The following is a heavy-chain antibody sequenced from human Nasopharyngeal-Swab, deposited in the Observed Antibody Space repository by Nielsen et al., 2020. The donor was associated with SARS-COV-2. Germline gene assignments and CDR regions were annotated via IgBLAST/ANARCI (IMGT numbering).Heavy chain of an antibody. CDR2: ITSGNSV. D-gene: IGHD2-8*01. J-gene: IGHJ4*02. CDR1: GFTFSPYT. V-gene: IGHV3-48*04. Sequence: GESLKISCATSGFTFSPYTMTWVRQAPGKGLQWISYITSGNSVQYADSVKGRFTISRDDAKNSVFLQMNSLRPEDTAFYYCATDVLRSFDNWGRGTLVTVSS. CDR3: ATDVLRSFDN.